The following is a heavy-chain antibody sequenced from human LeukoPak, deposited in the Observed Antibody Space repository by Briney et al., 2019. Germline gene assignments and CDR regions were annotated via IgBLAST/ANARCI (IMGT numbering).Heavy chain of an antibody. CDR2: VNRDGSET. CDR1: GFALSSHW. V-gene: IGHV3-7*03. J-gene: IGHJ6*02. CDR3: ARNNGMDV. Sequence: GGSLRLSCAASGFALSSHWMTWVRQVPGRGPEWVANVNRDGSETYYLDSVKGRFTISKDNAKNSLYLQMNSLRAEDTALYHCARNNGMDVWSQGTTVIVSS.